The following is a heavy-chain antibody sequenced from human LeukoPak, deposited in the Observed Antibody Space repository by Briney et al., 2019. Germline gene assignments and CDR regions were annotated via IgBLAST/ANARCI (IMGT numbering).Heavy chain of an antibody. Sequence: SETLSLTCTVSGGSISSYYWSWIRQPPGKGPEWIGYIYYSGSTNYNPSLKSRVTISVDTSKNQFSLKLSSVTAADTAVYYCARLGFGELLGFDYWGQGTLVTVSS. CDR2: IYYSGST. CDR1: GGSISSYY. J-gene: IGHJ4*02. D-gene: IGHD3-10*01. V-gene: IGHV4-59*08. CDR3: ARLGFGELLGFDY.